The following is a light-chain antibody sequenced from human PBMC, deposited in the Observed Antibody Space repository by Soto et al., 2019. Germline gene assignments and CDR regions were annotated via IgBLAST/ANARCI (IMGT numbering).Light chain of an antibody. V-gene: IGKV1-6*01. Sequence: AIQMTQSPSSLSASVGDRVTITCRASQGIRDDLGWYQHKPGKAPKLLIFAASSLQSGVPSRFSGSGFGTDFTLTISSLQPEDFATNYRLQEYSYPRTFGQGTKVEIK. CDR3: LQEYSYPRT. J-gene: IGKJ1*01. CDR2: AAS. CDR1: QGIRDD.